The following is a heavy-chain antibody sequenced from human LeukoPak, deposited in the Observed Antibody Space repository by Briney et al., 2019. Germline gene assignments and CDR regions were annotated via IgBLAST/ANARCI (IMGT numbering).Heavy chain of an antibody. Sequence: GGSLRLSCAASGFTFTTYAMSWVRQAPGKGLEWVSTISASGGGTYYADSVKGRFTISRDNSKNTLYLQMNSLRAEDTAVYYCAKDSYYDYVWGSYRYTNQFDYWGQGTLVTVSS. CDR1: GFTFTTYA. V-gene: IGHV3-23*01. CDR3: AKDSYYDYVWGSYRYTNQFDY. CDR2: ISASGGGT. D-gene: IGHD3-16*02. J-gene: IGHJ4*02.